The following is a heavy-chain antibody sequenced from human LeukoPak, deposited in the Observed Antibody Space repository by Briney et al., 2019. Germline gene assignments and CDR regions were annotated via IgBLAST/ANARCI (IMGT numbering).Heavy chain of an antibody. Sequence: ASVKVSCTASGYTVTGNYMHWVRQAPGQGLEWVGGINPNSGGTNYAQKVQGRVTMTRDTSISTAYMELSRLRSDDTAVYYCAREEGYNWNYGGIGNWFDPWGQGTLVTVSS. D-gene: IGHD1-7*01. J-gene: IGHJ5*02. CDR1: GYTVTGNY. CDR3: AREEGYNWNYGGIGNWFDP. CDR2: INPNSGGT. V-gene: IGHV1-2*02.